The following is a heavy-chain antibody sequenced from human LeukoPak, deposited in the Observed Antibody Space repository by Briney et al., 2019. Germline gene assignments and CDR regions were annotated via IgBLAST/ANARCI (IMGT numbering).Heavy chain of an antibody. CDR3: ARAAEYSSGWYLFDY. J-gene: IGHJ4*02. Sequence: PSETLSLTCTVSGGSISDYYWTWIRQPAGKGLEWIGRIYTSGGTNYNPSLKSRVTMSVDTSKNQFSLKLSSMTAADTAMYYCARAAEYSSGWYLFDYWGQGILVTVSA. V-gene: IGHV4-4*07. CDR2: IYTSGGT. D-gene: IGHD6-19*01. CDR1: GGSISDYY.